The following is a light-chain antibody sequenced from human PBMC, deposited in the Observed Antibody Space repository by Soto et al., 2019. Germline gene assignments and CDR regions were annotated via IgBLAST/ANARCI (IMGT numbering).Light chain of an antibody. V-gene: IGLV2-11*01. CDR2: DVT. CDR3: CSYAGISTNL. J-gene: IGLJ1*01. Sequence: QSVLTQSRSLSGSPGQSVTISCTGTSLDVGGFDYVSWYQQHPGKAPTLIIYDVTQRPSGVPDRFSGFKSGNTASLTISGLDPGDEADYYCCSYAGISTNLFGTGTKVTVL. CDR1: SLDVGGFDY.